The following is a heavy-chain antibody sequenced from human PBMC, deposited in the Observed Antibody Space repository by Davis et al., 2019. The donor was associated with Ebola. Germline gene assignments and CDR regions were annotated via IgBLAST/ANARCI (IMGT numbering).Heavy chain of an antibody. Sequence: GESLKISCKGSGYSFTSYWISWVRQMSGKGLEWMGRIDPSDSYTNYSPSFQGHVTISADKSISTAYLQWSSLKASDTAMYYCARHYYGSGSYYWFDPWGQGTLVTVSS. CDR1: GYSFTSYW. V-gene: IGHV5-10-1*01. D-gene: IGHD3-10*01. J-gene: IGHJ5*02. CDR3: ARHYYGSGSYYWFDP. CDR2: IDPSDSYT.